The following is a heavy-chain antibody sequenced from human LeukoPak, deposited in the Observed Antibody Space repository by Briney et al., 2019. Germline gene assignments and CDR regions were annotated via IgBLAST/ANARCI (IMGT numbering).Heavy chain of an antibody. CDR1: GYSFTSFW. CDR3: ATSTYCSTTSCFFDS. V-gene: IGHV5-51*01. Sequence: GESLKISCKGSGYSFTSFWIGWVRQMPGKGLEWMGIIYPGDSDTRYSPSFQGQVTISADKSISTAYLQWSSLKASDTATYYCATSTYCSTTSCFFDSWGQGTLVTVSS. D-gene: IGHD2-2*01. J-gene: IGHJ4*02. CDR2: IYPGDSDT.